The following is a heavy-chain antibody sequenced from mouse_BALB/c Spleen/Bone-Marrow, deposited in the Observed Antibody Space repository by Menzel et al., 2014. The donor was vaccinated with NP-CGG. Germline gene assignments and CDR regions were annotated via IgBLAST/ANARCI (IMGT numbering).Heavy chain of an antibody. CDR1: GYSFTACF. D-gene: IGHD2-3*01. J-gene: IGHJ4*01. V-gene: IGHV1-37*01. Sequence: VQLQQSGPELVKPGASMTISCKASGYSFTACFIHWIKQSHVKSLEWIGRINPYNGATTYNQNFNDKASLTVDKSSSTAYMELHSLTSEDSAVYYCARRWAGAMDYWGQGTSVTVSS. CDR2: INPYNGAT. CDR3: ARRWAGAMDY.